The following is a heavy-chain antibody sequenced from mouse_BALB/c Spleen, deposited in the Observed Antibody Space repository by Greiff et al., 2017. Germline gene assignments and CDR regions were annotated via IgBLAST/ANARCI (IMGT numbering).Heavy chain of an antibody. J-gene: IGHJ2*01. V-gene: IGHV5-6-2*01. CDR2: INSNGGST. CDR3: ARHGDGYPDY. CDR1: GFTFSSYY. D-gene: IGHD2-3*01. Sequence: EVKLVESGGGLVKLGGSLKLSCAASGFTFSSYYMSWVRQTPEKRLELVAAINSNGGSTYYPDTVKGRFTISRDNAKNTLYLQMSSLKSEDTALYYCARHGDGYPDYWGQGTTLTVSS.